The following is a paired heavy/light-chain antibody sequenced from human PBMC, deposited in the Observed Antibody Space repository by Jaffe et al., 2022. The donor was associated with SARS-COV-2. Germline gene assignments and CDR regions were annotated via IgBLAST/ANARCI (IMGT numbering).Heavy chain of an antibody. D-gene: IGHD2-8*01. CDR1: GFSFNEYA. CDR3: AKQNGNDDGPFDS. CDR2: IGSTRRLT. Sequence: EAHLVESGGGLVQPGGSLTLSCVASGFSFNEYAMSWVRQGPGKGLEWVSSIGSTRRLTIYADSVEGRFTISRGNSDNTVYLQMTSLREEDTAMYYCAKQNGNDDGPFDSWGQGTLVTVSS. V-gene: IGHV3-23*04. J-gene: IGHJ4*02.
Light chain of an antibody. CDR1: RTVTHR. CDR2: DAS. Sequence: EVVLTQAPAALSVSPGERVTLSCRAARTVTHRLAWYQQKPGQPPRFLIYDASTRATGVPAKFSGSGSETQFTLTINNLQPEDYAVYFCHQYYFWPHTFGQGTKLEIK. J-gene: IGKJ2*01. CDR3: HQYYFWPHT. V-gene: IGKV3-15*01.